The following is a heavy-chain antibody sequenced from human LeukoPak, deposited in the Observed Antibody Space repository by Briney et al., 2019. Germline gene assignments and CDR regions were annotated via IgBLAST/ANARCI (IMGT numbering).Heavy chain of an antibody. CDR3: AKQSLADCIRCPFDS. Sequence: PGGSLRLSCAASGFTFSSYAMSWVRQAPGKGLEWVSSNSISGDNIYYADSVKGRFTISRDNSKNTLYLQMNSLRAEDTAVYYCAKQSLADCIRCPFDSWGQGTLVTVSS. CDR1: GFTFSSYA. CDR2: NSISGDNI. J-gene: IGHJ4*02. D-gene: IGHD2-15*01. V-gene: IGHV3-23*01.